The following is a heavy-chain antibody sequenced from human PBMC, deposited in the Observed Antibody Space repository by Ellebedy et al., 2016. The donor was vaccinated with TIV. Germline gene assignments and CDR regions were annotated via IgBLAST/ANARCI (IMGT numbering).Heavy chain of an antibody. D-gene: IGHD6-13*01. V-gene: IGHV3-48*01. J-gene: IGHJ4*02. Sequence: GESLKISCAASGFNFSSYSLTWVRQAPGKGLEWVAYITGSSDTINYAASVRGRFTIFRDNAKNSLYLQMNSLRGEDTAVYYCARDCGVSGADDYWGQGTLVTVSS. CDR2: ITGSSDTI. CDR1: GFNFSSYS. CDR3: ARDCGVSGADDY.